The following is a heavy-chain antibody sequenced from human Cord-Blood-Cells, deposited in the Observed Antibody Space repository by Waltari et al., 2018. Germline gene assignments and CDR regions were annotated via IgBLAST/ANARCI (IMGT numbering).Heavy chain of an antibody. CDR3: ARDSGRYCTNGVCYTSPWYFDL. CDR1: GGSISSYY. D-gene: IGHD2-8*01. V-gene: IGHV4-4*07. Sequence: QVQLQESGPGLVKPSETLSLTCTVSGGSISSYYWSWIRQPAGKGLEWIGRIYTSGSTNYNPSLKSRVTMSVDTSKNQFSLKLSSVTAADTAVYYCARDSGRYCTNGVCYTSPWYFDLWGRGTLVTVSS. CDR2: IYTSGST. J-gene: IGHJ2*01.